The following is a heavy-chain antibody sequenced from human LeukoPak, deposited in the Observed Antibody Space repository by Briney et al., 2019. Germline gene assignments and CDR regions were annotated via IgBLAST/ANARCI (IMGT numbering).Heavy chain of an antibody. CDR3: ARGRAYYYDSSGYYGIDWFDP. V-gene: IGHV1-2*02. D-gene: IGHD3-22*01. CDR2: INPNSGGT. Sequence: ASVKVSCKASGYTFTGYYMHWVRQAPGQGLEWMGWINPNSGGTNYAQKFRGRVTMTRDTSISTAYMELSRLRSDDTAVYYCARGRAYYYDSSGYYGIDWFDPWGQGTLVTVSS. J-gene: IGHJ5*02. CDR1: GYTFTGYY.